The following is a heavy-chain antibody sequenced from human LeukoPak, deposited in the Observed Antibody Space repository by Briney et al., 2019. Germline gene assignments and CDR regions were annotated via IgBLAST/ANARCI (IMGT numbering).Heavy chain of an antibody. D-gene: IGHD4-23*01. CDR2: MNPNSGNT. CDR3: AREGVGVTHPFDY. Sequence: ASVKVSCKASGCTFTSYDINWVRQATGQGLEWMGWMNPNSGNTGYAQKLQGRVTMTRNTSISTAYMELSSLRSEDTAVYYCAREGVGVTHPFDYWGQGTLVTVSS. J-gene: IGHJ4*02. V-gene: IGHV1-8*01. CDR1: GCTFTSYD.